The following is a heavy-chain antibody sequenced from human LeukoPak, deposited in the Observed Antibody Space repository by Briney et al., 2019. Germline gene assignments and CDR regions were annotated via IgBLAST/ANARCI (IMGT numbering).Heavy chain of an antibody. CDR3: ARVFRPSLTVFIIRGAFDI. CDR1: GFTFSSYA. Sequence: QSGGSLRLSCAASGFTFSSYAMSWVRQAPGKGLEWVSAISGGGGSTYYADSVKGRFTISRDNSKNTLYLQMNSLRVEDTAVYYCARVFRPSLTVFIIRGAFDIWGQGTMVTVSS. J-gene: IGHJ3*02. V-gene: IGHV3-23*01. CDR2: ISGGGGST. D-gene: IGHD3-3*01.